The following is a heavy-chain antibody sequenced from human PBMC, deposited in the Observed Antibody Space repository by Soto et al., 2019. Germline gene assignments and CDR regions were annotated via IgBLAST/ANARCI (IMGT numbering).Heavy chain of an antibody. J-gene: IGHJ4*02. CDR2: IYYSGST. CDR3: ARRTGVSGWPFDY. D-gene: IGHD6-19*01. Sequence: QLQLQESGPGLVKPSEPLSLTCNVSGGSISSSSYYWGWIRQPPGKGLEWIGSIYYSGSTYYNPSLKSRVTMYVDTSKNQFSLKLSSVTAADTAVDYCARRTGVSGWPFDYWGQGTLVTVSS. CDR1: GGSISSSSYY. V-gene: IGHV4-39*01.